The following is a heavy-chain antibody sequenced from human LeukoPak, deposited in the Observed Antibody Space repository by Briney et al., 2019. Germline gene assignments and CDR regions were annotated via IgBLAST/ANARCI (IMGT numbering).Heavy chain of an antibody. V-gene: IGHV3-30*18. J-gene: IGHJ4*02. CDR3: AKGGGPYHLPTDY. CDR1: GFTFSSYG. Sequence: GGSLRLSCAASGFTFSSYGMHWVRQAPGKGLEWVAVISYDGSNNYYADSVKGRFTISRDNSKNTLYLQMNSLRSEDTAVYYCAKGGGPYHLPTDYWGQGTLVTVSS. CDR2: ISYDGSNN. D-gene: IGHD2-2*01.